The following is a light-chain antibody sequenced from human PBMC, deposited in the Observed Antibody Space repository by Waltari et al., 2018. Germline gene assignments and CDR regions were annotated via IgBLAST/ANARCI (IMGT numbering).Light chain of an antibody. V-gene: IGLV2-14*01. Sequence: QSALTQPAPVSGSPGQSITISCTGPSSDVGCYNYVPWYQQHPGKAPKLMIYDVSKRPSGVSNRFSGSKSGNTASLTISGLQAEDEADYYCSSYTSSSLGVFGGGTKLTVL. CDR1: SSDVGCYNY. J-gene: IGLJ2*01. CDR3: SSYTSSSLGV. CDR2: DVS.